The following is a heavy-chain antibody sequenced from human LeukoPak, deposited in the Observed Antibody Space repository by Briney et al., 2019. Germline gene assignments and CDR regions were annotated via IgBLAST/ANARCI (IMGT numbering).Heavy chain of an antibody. Sequence: SETLSLTCAVYGGSFSGYYWSWIRQPPGKGLEWIGEINHSGSTNYNPSLKSRVTISVDTSKNQFSLKRSSVTAADTAVYYCAREGVVVPAVLPYYMDVWGKGTTVTVSS. D-gene: IGHD2-2*01. CDR1: GGSFSGYY. CDR2: INHSGST. J-gene: IGHJ6*03. CDR3: AREGVVVPAVLPYYMDV. V-gene: IGHV4-34*01.